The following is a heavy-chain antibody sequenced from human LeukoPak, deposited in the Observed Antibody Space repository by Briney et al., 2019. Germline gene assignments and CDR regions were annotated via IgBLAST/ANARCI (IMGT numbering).Heavy chain of an antibody. CDR1: GFTFDGYA. J-gene: IGHJ5*02. Sequence: GRSLRLSCAASGFTFDGYAMHWVRQAPGKGLEWVSGISWNSGSIGYADSVKGRFTISRDNAKNSLYLQMNSLRAEDTALYYCAKDTGPYYYDSSGYYFKPNWFDPWGQGTLVTVSS. CDR2: ISWNSGSI. V-gene: IGHV3-9*01. D-gene: IGHD3-22*01. CDR3: AKDTGPYYYDSSGYYFKPNWFDP.